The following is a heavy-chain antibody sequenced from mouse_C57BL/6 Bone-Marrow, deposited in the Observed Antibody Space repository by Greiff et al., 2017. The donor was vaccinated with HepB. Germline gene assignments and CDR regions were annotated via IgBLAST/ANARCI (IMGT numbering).Heavy chain of an antibody. CDR3: AIYYSNSLYWYFDV. V-gene: IGHV1-55*01. D-gene: IGHD2-5*01. CDR2: IYPGSGST. Sequence: QVQLKQPGAELVKPGASVKMSCKASGYTFTSYWITWVKQRPGQGLEWIGDIYPGSGSTNYNGKFKSKATLTVDTSSSTAYMQLSSLTSEDSAVYYCAIYYSNSLYWYFDVWGTGTTVTVSS. CDR1: GYTFTSYW. J-gene: IGHJ1*03.